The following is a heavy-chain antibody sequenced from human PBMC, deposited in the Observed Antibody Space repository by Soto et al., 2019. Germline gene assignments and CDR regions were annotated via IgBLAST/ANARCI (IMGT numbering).Heavy chain of an antibody. CDR2: IRTKANNHAT. D-gene: IGHD3-3*01. J-gene: IGHJ4*02. V-gene: IGHV3-73*01. CDR1: GFTFSGSG. Sequence: GGSLRLSCVASGFTFSGSGIHWVHQAPGKGLEWVGRIRTKANNHATFYGESVKGRFTISRDDSKNTAYLQMDSLKIDDTAIYYCSRGWDFWSGNLTHWGQGILDTVSS. CDR3: SRGWDFWSGNLTH.